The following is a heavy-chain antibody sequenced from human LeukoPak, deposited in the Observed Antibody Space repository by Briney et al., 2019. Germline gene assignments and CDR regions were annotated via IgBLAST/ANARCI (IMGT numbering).Heavy chain of an antibody. V-gene: IGHV1-24*01. J-gene: IGHJ1*01. D-gene: IGHD1-26*01. Sequence: ASVKVSCKVSGYTLTELSMHWVRQAPGKGLEWMGGFDPEDGGTIYAQKFQGRATMTEDTSTDTAYMELSSLRSEDTAVYYCATDRRSYRAEYFQHWGQGTLVTVSS. CDR1: GYTLTELS. CDR2: FDPEDGGT. CDR3: ATDRRSYRAEYFQH.